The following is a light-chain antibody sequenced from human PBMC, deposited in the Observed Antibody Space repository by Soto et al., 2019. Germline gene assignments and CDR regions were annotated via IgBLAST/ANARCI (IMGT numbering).Light chain of an antibody. CDR2: HAS. Sequence: ETVLTQSPATLSLSPRETATLSCRASEYVDIYLAWYQQKPGQAPRLLIYHASNRATGIPARFSGSGSGTDFTQTTSRLEPEDSSVYSCQQRRNRPPLTFGGGTRV. J-gene: IGKJ4*01. CDR1: EYVDIY. V-gene: IGKV3-11*01. CDR3: QQRRNRPPLT.